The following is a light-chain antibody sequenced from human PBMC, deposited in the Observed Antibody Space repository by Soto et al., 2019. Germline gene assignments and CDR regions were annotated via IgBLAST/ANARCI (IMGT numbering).Light chain of an antibody. V-gene: IGLV2-23*02. J-gene: IGLJ2*01. Sequence: QSALTQPASVSGSPGQSITISCSGTSSDVGSYDLVSWYQQHPGKAPKLMIYEVSKRPSGVSNRFSGSKSGNTASLTISGLQAEDEADYYCCSYAGISSVVFGGGTQLTVL. CDR2: EVS. CDR1: SSDVGSYDL. CDR3: CSYAGISSVV.